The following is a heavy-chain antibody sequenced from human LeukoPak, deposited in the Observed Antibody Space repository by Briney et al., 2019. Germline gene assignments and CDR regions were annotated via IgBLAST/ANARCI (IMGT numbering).Heavy chain of an antibody. J-gene: IGHJ4*02. Sequence: GGSLRLSCAASGFTFSSYAMHWVRQAPGKGLEWVAVISYDGSNKYYADSVKGRFTISRDNSKNTLYLQMNSLRAEDTAVYYCAKSPGYSSSWYDYWGQGTLVTVSS. CDR2: ISYDGSNK. CDR3: AKSPGYSSSWYDY. D-gene: IGHD6-13*01. V-gene: IGHV3-30*04. CDR1: GFTFSSYA.